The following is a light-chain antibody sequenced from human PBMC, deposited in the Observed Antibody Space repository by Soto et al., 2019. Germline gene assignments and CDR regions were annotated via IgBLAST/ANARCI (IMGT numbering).Light chain of an antibody. J-gene: IGKJ4*01. CDR1: QSLSSIY. V-gene: IGKV3-11*01. CDR2: DAS. Sequence: EIVLTQSPVTLSLSPGDRATLSCRASQSLSSIYLAWYQQKPGQAPRLLIYDASNRATGIPARFSGSGSGTDFTLTISSLEPEDFAVYYCQQRGNWPLTFGGGTKVDIK. CDR3: QQRGNWPLT.